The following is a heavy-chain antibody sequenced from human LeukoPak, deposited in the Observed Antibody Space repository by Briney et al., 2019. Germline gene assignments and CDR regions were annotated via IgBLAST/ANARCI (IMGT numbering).Heavy chain of an antibody. CDR1: GFTVSSNY. CDR2: IYVGGST. Sequence: PGGSLRLSCAASGFTVSSNYMSWVRQAPGKGLEWVSVIYVGGSTYYADSVKGRFTISIDNSKNTLYLQMNSLRAEDTAVYYRARQATRPSRFDYWGQGTLVTVSS. CDR3: ARQATRPSRFDY. J-gene: IGHJ4*02. V-gene: IGHV3-53*01.